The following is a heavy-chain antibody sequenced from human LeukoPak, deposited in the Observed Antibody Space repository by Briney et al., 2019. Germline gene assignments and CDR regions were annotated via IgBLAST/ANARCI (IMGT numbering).Heavy chain of an antibody. J-gene: IGHJ4*02. CDR1: GFTVRSNY. D-gene: IGHD4-17*01. CDR3: AKDGTYGEPYDY. CDR2: FYGGGST. Sequence: GGSLRLSCAASGFTVRSNYMSWVRQAPGKGLEWVSGFYGGGSTDYADSVKGRCTISRDNSKNTLYLQMNSLRAEDTAVYYCAKDGTYGEPYDYWGQGTLVTVSS. V-gene: IGHV3-66*01.